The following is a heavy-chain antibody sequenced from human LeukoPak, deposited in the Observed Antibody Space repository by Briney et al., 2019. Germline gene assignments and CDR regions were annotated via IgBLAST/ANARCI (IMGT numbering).Heavy chain of an antibody. CDR1: GFTFSSYW. J-gene: IGHJ6*02. V-gene: IGHV3-7*01. CDR3: ARADSGYDYYYYYGMDV. Sequence: GGSLRLSCAASGFTFSSYWMSWVRQAPGKGLEWVANIKQDGSEKYYVDSVKGRFTISRDNAKNSLYLQMNSMRAEDTAVYYWARADSGYDYYYYYGMDVWGQGTTVTVSS. CDR2: IKQDGSEK. D-gene: IGHD5-12*01.